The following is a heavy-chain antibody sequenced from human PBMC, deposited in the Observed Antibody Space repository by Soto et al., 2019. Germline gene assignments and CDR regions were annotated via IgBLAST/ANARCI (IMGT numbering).Heavy chain of an antibody. CDR3: ARGRITIFVPNYYGMDV. D-gene: IGHD3-3*01. V-gene: IGHV3-21*01. J-gene: IGHJ6*02. CDR2: ISSSSSYI. Sequence: EVQLVESGGGLVKPGGSLRLSCAASGFTFSSYSMNWVRQAPGKGLEWVSSISSSSSYIYYADSVKGRFTISRDNAKNSLYLQMNSLRAEDTAVYYCARGRITIFVPNYYGMDVWGQGTTVTVSS. CDR1: GFTFSSYS.